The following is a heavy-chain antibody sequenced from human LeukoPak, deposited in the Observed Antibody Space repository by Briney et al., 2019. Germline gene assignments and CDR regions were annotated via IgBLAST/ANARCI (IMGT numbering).Heavy chain of an antibody. CDR1: ESTFSTYA. D-gene: IGHD3-10*01. CDR3: AKEYDSGGYGAYFDY. V-gene: IGHV3-30*04. CDR2: ISSDGGTK. Sequence: GRSLRLSCAASESTFSTYAMHWVRQAPGKGLEWVAVISSDGGTKYYADSVKGRFTLSRDNSRNTLDLQMNSLGPEDTAVYYCAKEYDSGGYGAYFDYWGQGTLVTVSS. J-gene: IGHJ4*02.